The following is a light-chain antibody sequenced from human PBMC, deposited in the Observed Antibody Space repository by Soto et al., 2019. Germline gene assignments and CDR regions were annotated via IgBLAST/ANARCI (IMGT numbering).Light chain of an antibody. CDR3: QPCNNEPLT. CDR2: DTS. J-gene: IGKJ4*01. V-gene: IGKV3-15*01. CDR1: QGIGHT. Sequence: EVVMTQSPSTLSASPGEGVTLSCRASQGIGHTLAWYQHKPGKTPRLIIYDTSTMATGVPARFSGSRSGPEFTLTIISLQSEDFAIYYCQPCNNEPLTFGGGTKVDSK.